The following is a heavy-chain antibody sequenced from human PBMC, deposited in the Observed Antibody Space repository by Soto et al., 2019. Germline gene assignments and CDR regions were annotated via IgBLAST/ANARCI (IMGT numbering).Heavy chain of an antibody. CDR2: IYYSGTT. J-gene: IGHJ4*02. CDR1: DGSISSAGYY. CDR3: ASDGYYGSWIFDS. Sequence: QVQLQESGPGLVKPSQTLSLTCTVSDGSISSAGYYWSWIRQHPGKGLEWIGYIYYSGTTYYNPSLKSRVAISLDTSKNQFSLKLSSVTAADTAIYYCASDGYYGSWIFDSWGRGTLVTVSS. V-gene: IGHV4-31*03. D-gene: IGHD3-10*01.